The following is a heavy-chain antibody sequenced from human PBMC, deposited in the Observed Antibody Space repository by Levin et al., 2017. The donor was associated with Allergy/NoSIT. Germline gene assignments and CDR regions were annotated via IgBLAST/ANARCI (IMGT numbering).Heavy chain of an antibody. CDR1: GFTFSSYA. V-gene: IGHV3-30-3*01. J-gene: IGHJ4*02. D-gene: IGHD5-24*01. CDR2: ISYDGSNK. CDR3: ARSGVATTFDY. Sequence: GGSLRLSCAASGFTFSSYAMHWVRQAPGKGLEWVAVISYDGSNKYYADSVKGRFTISRDNSKNTLYLQMNSLRAEDTAVYYCARSGVATTFDYWGQGTLVTVSS.